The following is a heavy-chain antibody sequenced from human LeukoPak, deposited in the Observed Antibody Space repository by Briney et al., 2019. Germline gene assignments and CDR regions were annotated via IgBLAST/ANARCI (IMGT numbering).Heavy chain of an antibody. CDR2: ISSSSSYI. V-gene: IGHV3-21*01. CDR3: ARDPRIVVVIASPFDY. Sequence: GGSLRLSCAASGFTFSSYSMNWVRQAPGKGLEWVSSISSSSSYIYYADSVKGRFTISRDNAKNSLYLQMNSLRAEDTAVYYCARDPRIVVVIASPFDYWGQGILVTASS. D-gene: IGHD2-21*01. CDR1: GFTFSSYS. J-gene: IGHJ4*02.